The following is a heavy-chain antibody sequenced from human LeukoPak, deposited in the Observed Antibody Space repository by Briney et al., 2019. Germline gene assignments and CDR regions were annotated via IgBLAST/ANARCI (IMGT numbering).Heavy chain of an antibody. D-gene: IGHD2-2*01. CDR2: FDPEDGET. V-gene: IGHV1-24*01. CDR3: ARGRHDCSSTSCYYY. Sequence: ASVKVSCKVSGYTLTELSMHWVRQAPGKGLEWMGGFDPEDGETIYAQKFQGRVTITRNTSISTAYMELSSLRSEDTAVYYCARGRHDCSSTSCYYYWGQGTLVTVSS. CDR1: GYTLTELS. J-gene: IGHJ4*02.